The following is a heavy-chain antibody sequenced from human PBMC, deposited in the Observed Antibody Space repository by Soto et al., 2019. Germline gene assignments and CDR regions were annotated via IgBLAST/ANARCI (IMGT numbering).Heavy chain of an antibody. V-gene: IGHV3-23*01. CDR1: GFSFSAYA. J-gene: IGHJ4*02. D-gene: IGHD2-15*01. CDR3: VKERIELWLIDY. CDR2: ISGSGRIT. Sequence: PVGSLRLSCVASGFSFSAYAMTWVRQSPGKGFEWVSTISGSGRITNYADSVKGRFTTSKDTSTNTLYLHMNSLSADDTAVYYCVKERIELWLIDYWGQGTLVTVSS.